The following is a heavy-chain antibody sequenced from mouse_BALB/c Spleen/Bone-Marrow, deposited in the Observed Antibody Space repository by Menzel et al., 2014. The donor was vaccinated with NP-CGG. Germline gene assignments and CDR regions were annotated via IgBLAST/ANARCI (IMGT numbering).Heavy chain of an antibody. V-gene: IGHV3-8*02. D-gene: IGHD2-3*01. CDR1: GDSISSGD. Sequence: EVMLVESGPSLVKPSQTLSLTCSVTGDSISSGDWNWIRKFPGNKLEYMGYISYSGSTYYNPSLKSRISITRDTSKNQYYLQLNSVTTEATATYYCARYDGYYDWYFDVWGAGTPVTVSS. J-gene: IGHJ1*01. CDR2: ISYSGST. CDR3: ARYDGYYDWYFDV.